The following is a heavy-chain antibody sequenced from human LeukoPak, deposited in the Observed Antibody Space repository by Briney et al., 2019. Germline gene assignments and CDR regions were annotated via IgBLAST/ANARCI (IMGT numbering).Heavy chain of an antibody. J-gene: IGHJ6*02. CDR1: GFIFSNHA. CDR2: ISASGGST. CDR3: AKGRKAMAIYGMDV. Sequence: PGGSLRLSCAASGFIFSNHAMNWVRQAPGKGLEWVSVISASGGSTYYADSVKGRFSMSRDNSKNTLDLQLSSLRAEDTAVYYCAKGRKAMAIYGMDVWGQGTTVTVSS. V-gene: IGHV3-23*01. D-gene: IGHD5-18*01.